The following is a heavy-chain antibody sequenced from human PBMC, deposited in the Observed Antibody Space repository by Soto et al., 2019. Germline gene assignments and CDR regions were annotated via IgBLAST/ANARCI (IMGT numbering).Heavy chain of an antibody. CDR3: ARDQVAVTGTPAFDY. Sequence: EVQLVESGGGLVQPGGSLRLSCAASGFTFTNYWMDWVRQAPGRGLEWVANIKQDGSEKYYVDSVKGRFTISRDNAKNSLYLQMNSLRAEDTAVYYCARDQVAVTGTPAFDYWGQGILGTVSS. CDR2: IKQDGSEK. D-gene: IGHD6-19*01. J-gene: IGHJ4*02. CDR1: GFTFTNYW. V-gene: IGHV3-7*01.